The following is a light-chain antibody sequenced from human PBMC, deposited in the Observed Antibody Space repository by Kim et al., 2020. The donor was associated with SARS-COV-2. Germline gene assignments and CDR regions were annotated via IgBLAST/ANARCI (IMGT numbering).Light chain of an antibody. CDR2: GKN. V-gene: IGLV3-19*01. CDR1: SLRSYY. CDR3: NSRDSSGNHLV. Sequence: SCELTQDPAVSVALGQTVRITCQGDSLRSYYASWYQQKPGQAPVLVIYGKNNRPSGIPDRFSGSSSGNTASLTITGAQAEDEADYYCNSRDSSGNHLVFG. J-gene: IGLJ2*01.